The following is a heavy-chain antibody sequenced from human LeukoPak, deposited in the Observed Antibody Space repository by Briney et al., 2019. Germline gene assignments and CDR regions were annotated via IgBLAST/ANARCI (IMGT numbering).Heavy chain of an antibody. Sequence: PGGSLRLSCAASGFTFSRYGMHWIRQAPGKGLEWVAVIWYDGSNEYYGDSVKGRFTISRDNSRNTLFLQMNSLRAEDTAVYYCARDLATFYYGSGSHHYGMDVWGQGTTVTVSS. CDR3: ARDLATFYYGSGSHHYGMDV. CDR1: GFTFSRYG. D-gene: IGHD3-10*01. CDR2: IWYDGSNE. V-gene: IGHV3-33*01. J-gene: IGHJ6*02.